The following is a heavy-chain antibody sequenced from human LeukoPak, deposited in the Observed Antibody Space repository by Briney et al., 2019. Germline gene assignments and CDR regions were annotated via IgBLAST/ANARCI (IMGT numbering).Heavy chain of an antibody. V-gene: IGHV3-21*01. J-gene: IGHJ4*02. CDR3: ARRYGDYVGSFEY. CDR1: GITFSSYS. Sequence: GGSLRLSCAASGITFSSYSMNWVRQAPGKGLEWVSSISTRSSYIYYADSVKGRFTISRDNAKNSLYLQMNSLRAEDTAVYYCARRYGDYVGSFEYWGQGTLVTVSS. D-gene: IGHD4-17*01. CDR2: ISTRSSYI.